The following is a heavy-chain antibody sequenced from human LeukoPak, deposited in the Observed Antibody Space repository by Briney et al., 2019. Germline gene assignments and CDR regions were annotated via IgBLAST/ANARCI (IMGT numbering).Heavy chain of an antibody. J-gene: IGHJ4*02. D-gene: IGHD3-22*01. CDR2: IYYSGST. V-gene: IGHV4-39*07. Sequence: SETLSLTCTVSGGSISSSSYYWGWIRQPPGKGLEWIGSIYYSGSTYYNPSLKSRVTISVDTSKNQFSLKLSSVTAADAAVYYCARDPYYDLAYFDYWGQGTLVTVSS. CDR1: GGSISSSSYY. CDR3: ARDPYYDLAYFDY.